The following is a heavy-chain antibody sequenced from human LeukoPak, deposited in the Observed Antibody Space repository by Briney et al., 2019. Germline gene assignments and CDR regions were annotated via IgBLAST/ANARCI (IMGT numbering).Heavy chain of an antibody. CDR3: ATNVAATGYYYGMDV. CDR1: GFTFTSSA. J-gene: IGHJ6*02. V-gene: IGHV1-58*02. D-gene: IGHD2-15*01. CDR2: IVVGSGNT. Sequence: SVKVSCKASGFTFTSSAMQWVRQARGQRFEWIGWIVVGSGNTNYAQKFQERVTITRDMSTSTAYMELSSLRSEDTAVYYCATNVAATGYYYGMDVWGQGTTVTVSS.